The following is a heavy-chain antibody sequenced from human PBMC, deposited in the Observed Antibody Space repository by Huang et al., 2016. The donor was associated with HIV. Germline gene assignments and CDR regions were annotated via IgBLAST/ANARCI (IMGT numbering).Heavy chain of an antibody. CDR3: ARERMMSWLDDHDAFDI. Sequence: QVQLQQWGAGLLKPSETLSLTCAVYGGSFSGYYWSWSRQSPGKGLEWIGEINHRGSTDSNPSRKSRLTISVDTSKNQFSRKVSSVTAADTAVYYCARERMMSWLDDHDAFDIWGQGTMVTVSS. J-gene: IGHJ3*02. D-gene: IGHD1-1*01. V-gene: IGHV4-34*01. CDR2: INHRGST. CDR1: GGSFSGYY.